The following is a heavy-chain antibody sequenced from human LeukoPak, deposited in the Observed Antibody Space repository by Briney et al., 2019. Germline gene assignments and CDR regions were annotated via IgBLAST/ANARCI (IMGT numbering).Heavy chain of an antibody. V-gene: IGHV3-30*18. D-gene: IGHD6-13*01. CDR2: ISYDGSNK. CDR1: GFTFSSYG. Sequence: GGSLRLSCAASGFTFSSYGMNWVRQAPGKGLEWVAVISYDGSNKYYADSVKGRFTISRDNSNSTLYLQMNSLRAEDTAVYYCAKATAARYFDCWGQGTLVTVSS. J-gene: IGHJ4*02. CDR3: AKATAARYFDC.